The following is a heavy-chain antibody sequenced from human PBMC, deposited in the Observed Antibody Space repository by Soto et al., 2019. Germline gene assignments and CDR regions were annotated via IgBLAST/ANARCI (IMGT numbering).Heavy chain of an antibody. D-gene: IGHD1-26*01. CDR1: GGTFSSYI. Sequence: ASVKVSCKASGGTFSSYIISWVRQAPGQGLEWMGRIIPILGIANYAQKFQGRVTITADKSTSTAYMELSSLRSEDTAVYYCARFPQTAIVGAANFDYWGQGTLVTVSS. J-gene: IGHJ4*02. CDR3: ARFPQTAIVGAANFDY. CDR2: IIPILGIA. V-gene: IGHV1-69*02.